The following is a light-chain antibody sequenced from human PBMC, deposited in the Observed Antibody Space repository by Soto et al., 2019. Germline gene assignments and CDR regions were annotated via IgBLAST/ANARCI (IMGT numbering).Light chain of an antibody. Sequence: EIVMTQSPGTLSVSPGERATLSCRASENLNTNLAWYQQRPGQAPRLLIYGASTRATGVPARFTGSGSGTDFTLTISSLQFEDFSVYFCQQYKNWPPLTFGQGTKEDI. CDR1: ENLNTN. J-gene: IGKJ1*01. CDR3: QQYKNWPPLT. CDR2: GAS. V-gene: IGKV3-15*01.